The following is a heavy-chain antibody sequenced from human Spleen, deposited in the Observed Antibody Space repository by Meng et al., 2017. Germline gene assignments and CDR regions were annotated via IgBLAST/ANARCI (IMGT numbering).Heavy chain of an antibody. CDR2: INPNSGGT. Sequence: ASVKVSCKASGYTFPGYYMHWVRQAPGQGLEWMGWINPNSGGTNYAQKFQGRVTMTRDTSISTAYMELSRLRSDDTAVYYCARDGCFGVNWFDHWGQGTLVTVSS. CDR1: GYTFPGYY. V-gene: IGHV1-2*02. D-gene: IGHD3-10*01. CDR3: ARDGCFGVNWFDH. J-gene: IGHJ5*02.